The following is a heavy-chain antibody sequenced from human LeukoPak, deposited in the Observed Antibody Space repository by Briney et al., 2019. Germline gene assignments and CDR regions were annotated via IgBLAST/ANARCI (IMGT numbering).Heavy chain of an antibody. CDR3: ARDNYYYCSGIHFWFDP. D-gene: IGHD3-10*01. CDR1: GYTFTGYY. V-gene: IGHV1-2*02. Sequence: ASVKVSCKASGYTFTGYYMHWVRQALGQGLEWMGWINPKSGGTKYAQKFQGRVTMTRDTSISTAYMELSRLRSDDTAVYYCARDNYYYCSGIHFWFDPWGQGTLVTVSS. J-gene: IGHJ5*02. CDR2: INPKSGGT.